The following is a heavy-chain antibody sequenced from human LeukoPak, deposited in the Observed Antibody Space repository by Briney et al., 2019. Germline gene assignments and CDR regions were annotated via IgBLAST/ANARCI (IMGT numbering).Heavy chain of an antibody. V-gene: IGHV3-33*01. J-gene: IGHJ3*02. CDR1: GFTFSSYG. CDR2: IWYDGSNK. D-gene: IGHD5-18*01. Sequence: PGRSLRLSCAASGFTFSSYGMHWVRQARGKGLEWVAGIWYDGSNKYYADSVKGRFTISRDNSKNTLYLQMNSLRAEDTAVYYCARDPDTAMASDAFDIWGQGTMVTVSS. CDR3: ARDPDTAMASDAFDI.